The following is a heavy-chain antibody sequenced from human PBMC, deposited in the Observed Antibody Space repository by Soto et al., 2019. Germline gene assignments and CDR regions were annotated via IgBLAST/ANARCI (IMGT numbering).Heavy chain of an antibody. CDR2: INHSGST. CDR1: GGSFSGYY. D-gene: IGHD6-25*01. V-gene: IGHV4-34*01. Sequence: QVQLQQWGAGLLKPSETLSLTCAVYGGSFSGYYWSWIRQPPGKGLEWIGEINHSGSTNYTPSLKSRVTISVDTSKNQFSLKLSSVTAADTAVYYCARAGPASIAARRKNWFDPWGQGTLVTVSS. J-gene: IGHJ5*02. CDR3: ARAGPASIAARRKNWFDP.